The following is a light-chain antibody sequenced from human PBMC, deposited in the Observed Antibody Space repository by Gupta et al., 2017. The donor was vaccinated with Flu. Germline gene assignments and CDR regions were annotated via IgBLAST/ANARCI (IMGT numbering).Light chain of an antibody. CDR2: END. CDR1: SSNIGSNY. J-gene: IGLJ2*01. V-gene: IGLV1-51*02. CDR3: GTWDTSLNAGV. Sequence: QSLLTSPPPVSAAPGPQAPISCSGSSSNIGSNYVSWYQQLPRTAPKLLIYENDKRPSGIPDRFSGSKSGASVTLAITGLQTGDEADYYCGTWDTSLNAGVFGGGTKLTVL.